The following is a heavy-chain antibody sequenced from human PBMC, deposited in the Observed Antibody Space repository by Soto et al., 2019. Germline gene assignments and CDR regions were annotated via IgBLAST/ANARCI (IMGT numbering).Heavy chain of an antibody. Sequence: SETLSLTCAVSGGSISSGGYSWSWIRHSPGKGLEWIGYIYHSGSTYYNPSLKSRVTISVDRSKNQFSLKLSSVTAADTAVYYCARSDYNWFDPWGQGTLVTVSS. V-gene: IGHV4-30-2*06. CDR3: ARSDYNWFDP. J-gene: IGHJ5*02. CDR1: GGSISSGGYS. CDR2: IYHSGST. D-gene: IGHD2-21*02.